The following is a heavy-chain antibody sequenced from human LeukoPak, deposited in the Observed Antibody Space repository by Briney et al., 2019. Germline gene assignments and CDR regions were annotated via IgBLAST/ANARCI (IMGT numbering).Heavy chain of an antibody. CDR2: IYYSGNT. Sequence: PSETLSLTCTVSGGSISSSVYYWGWIRQPPGKGLEWIGSIYYSGNTYYNPSLKSRVTISVDTSKNQFSLRLSFVTAADTAVYYCARYPTAMVSFDYWGQGTLVTVSS. J-gene: IGHJ4*02. V-gene: IGHV4-39*01. CDR3: ARYPTAMVSFDY. D-gene: IGHD5-18*01. CDR1: GGSISSSVYY.